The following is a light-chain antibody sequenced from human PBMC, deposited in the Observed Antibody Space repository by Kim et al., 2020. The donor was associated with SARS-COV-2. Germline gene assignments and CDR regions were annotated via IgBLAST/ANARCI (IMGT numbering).Light chain of an antibody. V-gene: IGLV3-1*01. CDR2: QNS. CDR3: QAWDSNTGV. CDR1: KLGDKY. J-gene: IGLJ2*01. Sequence: VSPGQTASITCSGDKLGDKYAYWYQQKPGQSPVLIIYQNSRRPSGIPERFSGSNSGNTATLTIGGTQAMDEADYYCQAWDSNTGVFGGGTQLTVL.